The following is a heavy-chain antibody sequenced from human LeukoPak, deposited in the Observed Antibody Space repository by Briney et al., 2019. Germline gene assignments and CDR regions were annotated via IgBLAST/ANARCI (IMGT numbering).Heavy chain of an antibody. CDR2: ISSGSSTV. J-gene: IGHJ4*02. V-gene: IGHV3-48*04. Sequence: GGSLRLYCAAYGYTFSSYSMNWVRQASGKGLEWVSYISSGSSTVYYADSVKGRFTISRDNAKNSLYLQMDSLRAEDTAVYYCARDPSLYCGTTSCYDLDYWGQGTLVTVSS. D-gene: IGHD2-2*01. CDR1: GYTFSSYS. CDR3: ARDPSLYCGTTSCYDLDY.